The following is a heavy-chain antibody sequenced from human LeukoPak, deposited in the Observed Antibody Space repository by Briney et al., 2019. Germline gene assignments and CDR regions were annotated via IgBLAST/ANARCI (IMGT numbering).Heavy chain of an antibody. CDR3: ARGGSSSWYLDY. CDR2: ISYDGNNK. Sequence: GRSLRLSCAASGFTFSSYGMHWVRQAPGKGLEWVAVISYDGNNKYYADSLKGRFTISRDNSKNTLYLQMNSLRAEDTAVYYCARGGSSSWYLDYWGQGTLVTVSS. J-gene: IGHJ4*02. V-gene: IGHV3-30*03. CDR1: GFTFSSYG. D-gene: IGHD6-13*01.